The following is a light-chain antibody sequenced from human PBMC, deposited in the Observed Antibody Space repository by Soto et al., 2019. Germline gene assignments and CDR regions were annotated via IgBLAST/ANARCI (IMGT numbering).Light chain of an antibody. J-gene: IGKJ2*01. V-gene: IGKV3-20*01. Sequence: EIVLTQSPGTLSLSPGERATLSCRASQSVSNSYLAWYQQKPGQAPRLLIYGASSRATGIPDRFGGSGSGTDFTLTISRLEPEDFSVYYCQRYGSSSTYTFGKGTNLEIK. CDR2: GAS. CDR3: QRYGSSSTYT. CDR1: QSVSNSY.